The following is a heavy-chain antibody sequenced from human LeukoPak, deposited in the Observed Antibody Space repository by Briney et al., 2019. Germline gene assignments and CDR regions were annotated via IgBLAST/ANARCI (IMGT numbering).Heavy chain of an antibody. CDR3: AKDKVQLWNYGSSGYYYD. J-gene: IGHJ4*02. D-gene: IGHD3-22*01. V-gene: IGHV3-23*01. CDR1: GFTFSSYA. CDR2: ISGSGGST. Sequence: GGSLRLSCAASGFTFSSYAMSWVRQAPGKGLEWVSAISGSGGSTYYADSVKGRFTISRDNSKNTLYLQMNSLRAEDTAVYYCAKDKVQLWNYGSSGYYYDWGQGTLVTVSS.